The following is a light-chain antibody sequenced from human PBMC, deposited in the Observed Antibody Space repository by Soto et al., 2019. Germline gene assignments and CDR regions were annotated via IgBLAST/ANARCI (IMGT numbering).Light chain of an antibody. V-gene: IGLV2-14*01. J-gene: IGLJ2*01. CDR3: SSYTISSTRGGV. Sequence: QSALTQPASVSGSPGQSVTISCTGTSSDVGGYNYVSWYQQHPGKAPKLVIFEVSNRPSGISPRFSGSKPGNTASLTISGLQAEDEADYYCSSYTISSTRGGVFGGGTKLTVL. CDR1: SSDVGGYNY. CDR2: EVS.